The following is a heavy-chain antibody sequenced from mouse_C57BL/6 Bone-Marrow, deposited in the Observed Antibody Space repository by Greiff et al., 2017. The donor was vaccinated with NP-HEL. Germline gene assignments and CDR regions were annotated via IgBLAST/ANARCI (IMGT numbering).Heavy chain of an antibody. V-gene: IGHV2-6*01. CDR3: AGGYGNYGFAY. CDR2: IWGVGST. CDR1: GFSLTSYG. D-gene: IGHD2-1*01. Sequence: VKLMESGPGLVAPSQSLSITCTVSGFSLTSYGVDWVRQSPGKGLEWLGVIWGVGSTNYNSALKSRLSISKDNSKSQVFLKMNSLQTDDTAMYYCAGGYGNYGFAYWGQGTLVTVSA. J-gene: IGHJ3*01.